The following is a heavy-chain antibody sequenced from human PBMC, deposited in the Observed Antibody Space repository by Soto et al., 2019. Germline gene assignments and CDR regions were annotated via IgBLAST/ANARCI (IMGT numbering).Heavy chain of an antibody. V-gene: IGHV6-1*01. CDR2: TYYRSKWYN. CDR3: ARVSDNWNYMAWFDP. D-gene: IGHD1-7*01. J-gene: IGHJ5*02. Sequence: SQTLSLTCAISGDSVSSNSAAWNWIRQSPSRGLEWLGRTYYRSKWYNDYAVSVKSRITINPDTSKNQFSLHLNSVTPGDTAVYYCARVSDNWNYMAWFDPWGQGTLVTVSS. CDR1: GDSVSSNSAA.